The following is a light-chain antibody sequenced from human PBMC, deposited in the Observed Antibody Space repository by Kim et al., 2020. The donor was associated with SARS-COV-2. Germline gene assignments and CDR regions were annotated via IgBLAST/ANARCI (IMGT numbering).Light chain of an antibody. CDR3: KSRDSSGKVV. V-gene: IGLV3-19*01. CDR1: SLRQYY. Sequence: SSELTQDPAVSVALGQTVRITCQGDSLRQYYATWYQQKPGQAPVLVIYGKNNRPSGIPDRISGSTSGNTASLTITGAQAEEEADYYCKSRDSSGKVVFGGGTKLTVL. CDR2: GKN. J-gene: IGLJ2*01.